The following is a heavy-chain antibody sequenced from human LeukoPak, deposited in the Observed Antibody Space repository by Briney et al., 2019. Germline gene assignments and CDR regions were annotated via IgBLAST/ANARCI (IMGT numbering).Heavy chain of an antibody. D-gene: IGHD3-3*01. J-gene: IGHJ4*02. Sequence: SETLSLTCSVSGGSISSSSYYWGWIRQPPGKGLEWIGSIYYSGSTYYNPSLKSRVTISVDTSKNQFSLKLSSVTAADTAVYYCARDLAIFGVIIPGNFDYWGQGTLVTVSS. CDR3: ARDLAIFGVIIPGNFDY. CDR2: IYYSGST. CDR1: GGSISSSSYY. V-gene: IGHV4-39*07.